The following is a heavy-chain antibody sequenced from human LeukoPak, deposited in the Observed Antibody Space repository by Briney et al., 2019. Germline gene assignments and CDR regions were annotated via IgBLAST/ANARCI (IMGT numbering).Heavy chain of an antibody. Sequence: GGSLRLSCAASGFTFGSYGMSWVRQAPGKGLEWVSAVSGSAVSTYYADSVKGRFTISRDNSKNTLYLQMNSLRAEDTAVYYCARDDSMLDWGQGTLVTVSS. D-gene: IGHD2-8*01. CDR2: VSGSAVST. V-gene: IGHV3-23*01. CDR1: GFTFGSYG. J-gene: IGHJ4*02. CDR3: ARDDSMLD.